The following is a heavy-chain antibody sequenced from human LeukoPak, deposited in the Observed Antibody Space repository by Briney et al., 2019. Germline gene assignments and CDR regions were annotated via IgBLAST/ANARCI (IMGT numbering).Heavy chain of an antibody. J-gene: IGHJ4*02. V-gene: IGHV3-15*01. CDR1: GFTFGNAW. Sequence: PGGSLRLSCAASGFTFGNAWMSWVRQAPGKGLEWVGRIKSKTDGGTTDYAAPVKGRFTISRDDSKNTLYLQMNSLKTEDTAVYYCTTPGLVPAAIEDYWGQGTLVTVSS. D-gene: IGHD2-2*02. CDR2: IKSKTDGGTT. CDR3: TTPGLVPAAIEDY.